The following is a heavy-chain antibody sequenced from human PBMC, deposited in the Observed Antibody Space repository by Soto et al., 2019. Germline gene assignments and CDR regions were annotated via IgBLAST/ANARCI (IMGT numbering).Heavy chain of an antibody. D-gene: IGHD5-18*01. CDR3: ASYSYGTFDY. Sequence: SETLSLTCTVSGGSISSYYWSWIRHPPGKGLEWIGYIYYSGSTNYNPSLKSRVTISVDTSKNQFSLKLSSVTAADTAVYYCASYSYGTFDYWGQGTLVTVSS. CDR1: GGSISSYY. V-gene: IGHV4-59*01. CDR2: IYYSGST. J-gene: IGHJ4*02.